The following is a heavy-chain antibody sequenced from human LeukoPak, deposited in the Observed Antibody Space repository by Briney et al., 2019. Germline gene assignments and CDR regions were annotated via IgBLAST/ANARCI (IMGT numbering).Heavy chain of an antibody. D-gene: IGHD3-22*01. J-gene: IGHJ4*02. CDR1: GYTFTSYY. V-gene: IGHV1-46*01. CDR2: INPSGGYT. CDR3: ARSRYDSSALDY. Sequence: ASVKASCKASGYTFTSYYMHWVRQAPGQGLEWMGIINPSGGYTTYAQKFQGRVTMTRDTSTSTVYMELSSLRSEDTAVYYCARSRYDSSALDYWGQGTLVTVSS.